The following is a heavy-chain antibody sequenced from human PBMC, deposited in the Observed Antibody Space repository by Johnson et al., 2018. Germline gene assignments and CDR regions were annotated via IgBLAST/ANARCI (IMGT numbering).Heavy chain of an antibody. J-gene: IGHJ3*02. D-gene: IGHD2-21*02. Sequence: EVQLVESGGGLVQPGGSLRLSCAASGFTFSSYWMSWVRQAPGKGLEWVANIKQDGSEKYYVDSVKGRFTISRDNAKNSLYLQMNSLRAEDTAVYYWARGEVFEGYCGGDCRQVDAFDIWGQGTMVTVSS. V-gene: IGHV3-7*01. CDR1: GFTFSSYW. CDR2: IKQDGSEK. CDR3: ARGEVFEGYCGGDCRQVDAFDI.